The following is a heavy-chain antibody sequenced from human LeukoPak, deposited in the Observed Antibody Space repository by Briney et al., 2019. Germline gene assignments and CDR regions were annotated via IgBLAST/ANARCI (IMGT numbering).Heavy chain of an antibody. CDR2: INHSGST. V-gene: IGHV4-34*01. CDR1: GGSFSGYY. Sequence: PSETLSLTCAVYGGSFSGYYWSWLRQPPGKGLEWIGEINHSGSTNYNPSLKSRVTISVDTSKNQFSLKLSSVTAADTAVYYCARANRRYSSSSWYYYYGMDVWGQGTTVTVSS. CDR3: ARANRRYSSSSWYYYYGMDV. D-gene: IGHD6-6*01. J-gene: IGHJ6*02.